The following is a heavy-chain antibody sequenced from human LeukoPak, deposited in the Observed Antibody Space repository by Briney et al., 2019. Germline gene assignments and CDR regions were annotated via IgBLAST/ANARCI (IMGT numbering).Heavy chain of an antibody. V-gene: IGHV3-74*01. CDR2: IDSDGSSA. Sequence: SGGSLRLSCAASGFIFSRYWMHWVRQAPGKGLVWVSRIDSDGSSANYADSVKGRFTISRDNAKNTLYLQMNSLRAEDTAVYYCASLPYCTTTSCLPFVWGQGTTVTVSS. J-gene: IGHJ6*02. CDR3: ASLPYCTTTSCLPFV. CDR1: GFIFSRYW. D-gene: IGHD2-8*01.